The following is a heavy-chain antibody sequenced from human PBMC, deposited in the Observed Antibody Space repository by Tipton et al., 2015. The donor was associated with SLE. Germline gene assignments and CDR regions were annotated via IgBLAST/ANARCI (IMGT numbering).Heavy chain of an antibody. D-gene: IGHD1-26*01. CDR1: GGSFSSHY. V-gene: IGHV4-59*11. CDR3: ARTLGAIAHTVYDAFDI. J-gene: IGHJ3*02. Sequence: TLSLTCTVSGGSFSSHYWSWIRQPPGKGLEWIGYIYYSGSTNYNPSLNSRVTISVDTSKNQFSLKLSSVTAADTAVYYCARTLGAIAHTVYDAFDIWGQGKMVTVSS. CDR2: IYYSGST.